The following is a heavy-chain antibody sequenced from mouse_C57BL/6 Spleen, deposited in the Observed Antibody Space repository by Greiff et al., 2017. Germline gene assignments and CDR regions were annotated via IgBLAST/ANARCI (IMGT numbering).Heavy chain of an antibody. CDR1: GFSLTSYG. V-gene: IGHV2-5*01. J-gene: IGHJ4*01. Sequence: VQLQQSGPGLVQPSQSLSITCTVSGFSLTSYGVHWVRQSPGKGLAWLGVIWRGGSTDYNAAFMSRLSITKDNSKSQVFFKMNSLQADDTAIYYCAKKGTTVASMDYWGQGTSVTVSS. CDR3: AKKGTTVASMDY. CDR2: IWRGGST. D-gene: IGHD1-1*01.